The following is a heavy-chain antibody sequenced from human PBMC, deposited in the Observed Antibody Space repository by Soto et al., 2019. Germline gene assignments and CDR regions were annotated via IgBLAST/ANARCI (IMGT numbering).Heavy chain of an antibody. D-gene: IGHD2-15*01. V-gene: IGHV3-23*01. CDR2: IIANGGT. Sequence: GGSLRLSCAASGFTFNHYAMSWVHQAPGKGLEWVSIIIANGGTFYADSVKGRFTISRDNSKNTVYLQMSSLRVEDTAIYYCAKDYTVAADPSSVILFDYWGQGALVTVSS. J-gene: IGHJ4*02. CDR1: GFTFNHYA. CDR3: AKDYTVAADPSSVILFDY.